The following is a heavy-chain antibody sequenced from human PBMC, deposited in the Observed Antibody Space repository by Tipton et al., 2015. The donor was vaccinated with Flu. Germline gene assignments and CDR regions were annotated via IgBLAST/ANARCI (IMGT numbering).Heavy chain of an antibody. CDR1: GFTFSSYG. V-gene: IGHV3-30*02. Sequence: QVQLVQSGGGVVQPGGSLRLSCAASGFTFSSYGIHWVRQAPGKGLEWVAFIRYDGSNKYYADSVKGRFTISRDNSKNTLYLQMNSLRAEDTAVYYCAKVWPPYGDKPSPVDYWGQGTLVTVSS. CDR3: AKVWPPYGDKPSPVDY. CDR2: IRYDGSNK. J-gene: IGHJ4*02. D-gene: IGHD4-17*01.